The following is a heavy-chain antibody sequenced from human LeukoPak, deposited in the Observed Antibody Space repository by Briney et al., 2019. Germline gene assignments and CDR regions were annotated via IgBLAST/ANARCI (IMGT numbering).Heavy chain of an antibody. J-gene: IGHJ4*02. CDR2: ISSGSTTT. V-gene: IGHV3-23*01. CDR3: AKLYGTTDYFDY. CDR1: GFSFSTYD. Sequence: PGGSLRLSCAASGFSFSTYDMNWVRQAPGKGLEWVSYISSGSTTTYYADSVKGRFTISRDNSKNTLYLQMNSLRAEDTAVYYCAKLYGTTDYFDYWGQGTLVTVSS. D-gene: IGHD1-1*01.